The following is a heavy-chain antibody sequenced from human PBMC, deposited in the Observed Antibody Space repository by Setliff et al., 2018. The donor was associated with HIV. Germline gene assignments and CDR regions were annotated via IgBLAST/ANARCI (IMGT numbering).Heavy chain of an antibody. Sequence: PSETLSLTCAVSGGSISSSNWWSWVRQPPGKGLEWIGEISQSGSTYYNPSLKSRVTISVDRSKNQFSLKLSSVAAADTAVYYCARDPYNTGRNDYWGQGALVTVSS. CDR1: GGSISSSNW. CDR2: ISQSGST. J-gene: IGHJ4*02. CDR3: ARDPYNTGRNDY. D-gene: IGHD1-20*01. V-gene: IGHV4-4*02.